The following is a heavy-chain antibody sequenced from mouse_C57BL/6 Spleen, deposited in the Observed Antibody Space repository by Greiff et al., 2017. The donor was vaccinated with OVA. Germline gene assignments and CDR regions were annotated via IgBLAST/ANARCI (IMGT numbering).Heavy chain of an antibody. CDR1: GYAFSSSW. V-gene: IGHV1-82*01. CDR2: ICPGDGDT. J-gene: IGHJ4*01. Sequence: VMLVESGPELVKPGASVKISCKASGYAFSSSWMNWVKQRPGKGLEWIGRICPGDGDTNYNGKFKGKATLTADKSSSTAYMQLSSLTSEDSAVYFCARDPYYYGSSYVDYYAMDYWGQGTSVTVSS. D-gene: IGHD1-1*01. CDR3: ARDPYYYGSSYVDYYAMDY.